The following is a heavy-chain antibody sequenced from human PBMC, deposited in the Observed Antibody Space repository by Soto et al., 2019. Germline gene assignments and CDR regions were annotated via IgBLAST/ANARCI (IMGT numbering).Heavy chain of an antibody. V-gene: IGHV4-4*02. J-gene: IGHJ5*02. Sequence: QVQLQESGPGLVKPSGTLSLTCAVSSGTISSSNWWTWFRQHPGKGLEWIGEINQSVSPNYNPSLRSRVTRSVDKSKRQFFLKLSSVTAADTAIYYCAGLGMVAAHREFDPWGQGTLVTVSS. CDR2: INQSVSP. CDR1: SGTISSSNW. CDR3: AGLGMVAAHREFDP. D-gene: IGHD2-15*01.